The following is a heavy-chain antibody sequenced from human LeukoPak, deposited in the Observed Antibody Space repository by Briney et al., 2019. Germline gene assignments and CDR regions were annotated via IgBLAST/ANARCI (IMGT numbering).Heavy chain of an antibody. CDR3: ARHDFGGNSGDY. CDR1: GFTFSSYA. D-gene: IGHD4-23*01. J-gene: IGHJ4*02. CDR2: IGTSSSTI. V-gene: IGHV3-48*02. Sequence: GGSLRLSCAASGFTFSSYAMSWVRQAPGKGLEWVSYIGTSSSTIYYADSVKGRFTISRDNARNSLYLQMNSLRDEDTAVYYCARHDFGGNSGDYWGQGTLVTVSS.